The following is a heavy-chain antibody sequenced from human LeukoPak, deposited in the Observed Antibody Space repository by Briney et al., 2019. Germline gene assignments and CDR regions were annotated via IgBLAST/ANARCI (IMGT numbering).Heavy chain of an antibody. CDR1: GDSINSYY. CDR2: IYYSGTT. CDR3: ARLQRITMAGPDYWYFEL. Sequence: SETLSLTCTVSGDSINSYYWSWIRQPPEKGLEWIGYIYYSGTTSYNPSLKGRVTISVDTSKTQFSLKMNSVTAADTAVYYCARLQRITMAGPDYWYFELWGRGTLVTVSS. V-gene: IGHV4-59*01. D-gene: IGHD3-10*01. J-gene: IGHJ2*01.